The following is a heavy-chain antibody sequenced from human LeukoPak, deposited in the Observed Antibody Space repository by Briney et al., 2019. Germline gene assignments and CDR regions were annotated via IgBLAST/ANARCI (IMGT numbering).Heavy chain of an antibody. V-gene: IGHV3-74*01. D-gene: IGHD3-16*02. CDR2: INNDGSST. CDR3: ARWGVWGSYRPIDY. Sequence: PGGSLRLSCAASGFTFSSYWMHWVRQAPGKGLVWVLRINNDGSSTSYADSVKGRFTISRDNAKNTLYLQMNSLRAEDTAVYYCARWGVWGSYRPIDYWGQGSLVTVSS. J-gene: IGHJ4*02. CDR1: GFTFSSYW.